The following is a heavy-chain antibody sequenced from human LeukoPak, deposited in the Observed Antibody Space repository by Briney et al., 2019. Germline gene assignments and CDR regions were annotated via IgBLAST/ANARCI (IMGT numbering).Heavy chain of an antibody. D-gene: IGHD3-3*01. Sequence: PGRSLRLSCAASGFTFDDYAMHWVRQAPGKGLEWVSGISWNSGSIGYADSVKGRFTISRDNAKNSLYLQMNSLRAEDTALYYCVKGNDFWSGYPDYFDYWGQGTLVTVSS. V-gene: IGHV3-9*01. CDR2: ISWNSGSI. CDR1: GFTFDDYA. CDR3: VKGNDFWSGYPDYFDY. J-gene: IGHJ4*02.